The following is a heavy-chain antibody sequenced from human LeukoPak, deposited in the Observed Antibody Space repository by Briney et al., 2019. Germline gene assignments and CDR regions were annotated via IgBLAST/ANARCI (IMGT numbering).Heavy chain of an antibody. J-gene: IGHJ4*02. CDR3: ARGGPNSGGWTLDH. Sequence: ASVKVSCKTSGYTFSSYAMHWVRQAPGQRLEWMGCINGDNGNTQYSQKFQGRVAFTRDTSASTAYMELSSLTSEDMAVFYCARGGPNSGGWTLDHWGQGTLVSVSS. CDR2: INGDNGNT. D-gene: IGHD6-19*01. V-gene: IGHV1-3*03. CDR1: GYTFSSYA.